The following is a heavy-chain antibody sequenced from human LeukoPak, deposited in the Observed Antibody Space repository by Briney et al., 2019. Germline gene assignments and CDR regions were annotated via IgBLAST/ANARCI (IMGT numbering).Heavy chain of an antibody. Sequence: ASVKVSCKASGYTFTSYGISWVRQAPGQGLEWMGWMNPNSGNTGYAQKFQGRVTMTRNTSISTAYMELSSLRSEDTAVYYCARGFRIKAVAGTLGYWGQGTLVTVSS. CDR3: ARGFRIKAVAGTLGY. J-gene: IGHJ4*02. CDR2: MNPNSGNT. D-gene: IGHD6-19*01. V-gene: IGHV1-8*02. CDR1: GYTFTSYG.